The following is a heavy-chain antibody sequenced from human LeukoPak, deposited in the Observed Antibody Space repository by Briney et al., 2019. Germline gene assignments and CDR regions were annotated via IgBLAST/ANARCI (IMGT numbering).Heavy chain of an antibody. CDR2: LYIGGNT. CDR1: GLSVSSNY. D-gene: IGHD5-18*01. J-gene: IGHJ4*02. CDR3: TTAAGYNYGQY. Sequence: PGGSLRLSCAASGLSVSSNYMNCVRQAPGKGLEWVSALYIGGNTYYADSVRGRFTISRDNSKNTLYLQMNSLRAEDTAIYYCTTAAGYNYGQYWGQGTLVTVSS. V-gene: IGHV3-53*01.